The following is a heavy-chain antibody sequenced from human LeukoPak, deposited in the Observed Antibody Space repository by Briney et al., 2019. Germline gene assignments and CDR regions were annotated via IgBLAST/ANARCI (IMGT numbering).Heavy chain of an antibody. CDR2: TYYRSTWYN. CDR1: GDSVSSNSVT. CDR3: ARRLTQYDCFDP. D-gene: IGHD2-2*01. V-gene: IGHV6-1*01. J-gene: IGHJ5*02. Sequence: SQTLSLTCAISGDSVSSNSVTWNWIRQSPSRGLEWLGRTYYRSTWYNDYAVSVRGRITVNPDTSKNQFSLHLNSVTPEDTAVYYCARRLTQYDCFDPWGQGALVTVSS.